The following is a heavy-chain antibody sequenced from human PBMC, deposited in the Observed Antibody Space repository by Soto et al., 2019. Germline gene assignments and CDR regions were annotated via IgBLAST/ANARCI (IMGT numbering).Heavy chain of an antibody. CDR2: VYWNDER. Sequence: QIALQKSGPTVVQPTQHLTLTCTFSGFSLTTTGVGVCWIRHAPGKALERLAMVYWNDERRYSPSLKIRLTITQDTSKYQVVLTMTYMDPVDTSTYFCAHYDSSGYFSHFDSWGQGTLVTVSS. CDR3: AHYDSSGYFSHFDS. V-gene: IGHV2-5*01. CDR1: GFSLTTTGVG. D-gene: IGHD3-22*01. J-gene: IGHJ4*02.